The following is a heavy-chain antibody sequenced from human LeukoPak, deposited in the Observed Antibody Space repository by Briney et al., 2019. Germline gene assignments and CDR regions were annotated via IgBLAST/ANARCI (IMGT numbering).Heavy chain of an antibody. CDR3: AREGSYSYSFHPPFDY. D-gene: IGHD3-10*01. CDR2: INPNTGDT. J-gene: IGHJ4*02. V-gene: IGHV1-2*02. CDR1: GYSFTTFH. Sequence: ASVKVSCKAAGYSFTTFHMNWVRQAPGQGLEWMGWINPNTGDTNYAQKFQGRVTMTRDTSITTAYMELSRLRYDDTAIFYCAREGSYSYSFHPPFDYWGQGTLVTVSS.